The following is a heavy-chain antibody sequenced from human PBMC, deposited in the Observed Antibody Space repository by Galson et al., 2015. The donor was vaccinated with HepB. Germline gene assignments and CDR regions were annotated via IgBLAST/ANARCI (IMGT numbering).Heavy chain of an antibody. D-gene: IGHD3-22*01. CDR3: TTMGSREGSSGYYWLSDY. CDR1: GFTFSNAW. V-gene: IGHV3-15*01. CDR2: IKSKTDGGTT. J-gene: IGHJ4*02. Sequence: SLRLSCAASGFTFSNAWMSWVRQAPGKGLEWVGRIKSKTDGGTTDYAAPVKGRFTISRDDSKNTLYLQMNSLKTEGTAVYYCTTMGSREGSSGYYWLSDYWGQGTLVTVSS.